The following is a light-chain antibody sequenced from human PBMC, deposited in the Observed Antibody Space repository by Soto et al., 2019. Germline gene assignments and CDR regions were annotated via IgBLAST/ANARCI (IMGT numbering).Light chain of an antibody. CDR3: QQYNSWPTLT. CDR1: ESVSRT. V-gene: IGKV3-15*01. J-gene: IGKJ5*01. CDR2: DAS. Sequence: EILLTQSPGTLSLSPGERATLSCGASESVSRTFASYQQKPGQAPRLLIYDASTSATGIPDRFSGGGSGTEFTLTISSLQSQDFVVYYCQQYNSWPTLTFGHGTRLEIK.